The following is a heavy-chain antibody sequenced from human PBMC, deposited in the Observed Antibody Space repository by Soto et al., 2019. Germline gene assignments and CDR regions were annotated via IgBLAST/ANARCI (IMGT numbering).Heavy chain of an antibody. CDR2: INPTGGST. CDR1: GYTFTNYY. CDR3: ARDNRAGGFDP. V-gene: IGHV1-46*01. D-gene: IGHD4-17*01. Sequence: QVQLVQSGAEVKKPGASVKVSCKASGYTFTNYYLHWVRQAPGQGLEWMGIINPTGGSTSYAQKFQGRVTMTRDTSTSTGDMELSSLGSEDTAVYYCARDNRAGGFDPWGQGTLVTVSS. J-gene: IGHJ5*02.